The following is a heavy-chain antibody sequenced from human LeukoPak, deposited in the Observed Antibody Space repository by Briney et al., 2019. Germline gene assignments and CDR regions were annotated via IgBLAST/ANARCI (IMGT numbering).Heavy chain of an antibody. CDR1: GFSVRTEY. J-gene: IGHJ4*02. Sequence: GGSLTLSCAASGFSVRTEYMSWVRQAPGQGLEWVSVLYSVGSTYYADCVKGRFSISRDNSEDTLYLQMNSLGAEDTAVYYCARSILDGSGSYYMAYWGQGTLVAVSS. CDR3: ARSILDGSGSYYMAY. CDR2: LYSVGST. D-gene: IGHD3-10*01. V-gene: IGHV3-53*01.